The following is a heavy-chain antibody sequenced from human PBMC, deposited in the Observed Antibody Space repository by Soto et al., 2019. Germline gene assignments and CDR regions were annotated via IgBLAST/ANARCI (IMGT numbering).Heavy chain of an antibody. D-gene: IGHD3-3*01. CDR2: ISGSGGST. CDR3: AKVRLKRITIFGVVTGTFYY. Sequence: GGSLRLSCAASGFTFSSYAMSWVRQAPGKGLEWVSAISGSGGSTYYADSVKGRFTISRDNSKNTLYLQMNSLRAEDTAVYYCAKVRLKRITIFGVVTGTFYYWGQGNLVTVSS. J-gene: IGHJ4*02. CDR1: GFTFSSYA. V-gene: IGHV3-23*01.